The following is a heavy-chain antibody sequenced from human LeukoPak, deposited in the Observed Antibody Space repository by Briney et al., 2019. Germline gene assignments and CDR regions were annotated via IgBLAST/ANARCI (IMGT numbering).Heavy chain of an antibody. CDR3: DSQYGDREY. Sequence: SETLSLTCTVSGVSISSAGYYWSWIRQLPGKGLEWIGYIDRRGRTYYNPSLKSRGTISVDTSKNHLSLRLSSVTVADTAVYFCDSQYGDREYWGQGTLVTVSS. D-gene: IGHD4-17*01. CDR1: GVSISSAGYY. CDR2: IDRRGRT. J-gene: IGHJ4*02. V-gene: IGHV4-31*03.